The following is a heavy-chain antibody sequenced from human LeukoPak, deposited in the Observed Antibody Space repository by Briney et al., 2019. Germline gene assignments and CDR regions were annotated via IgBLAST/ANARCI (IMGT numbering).Heavy chain of an antibody. V-gene: IGHV3-30*02. Sequence: GGSLRLSCAASGFTFRSYGVHWVRQAPGKGLEWVAFIRYDGSSKSYADAVKGRFTISRDNSKNTLYLQMNSLRAEDTAVYYCAKDRLRGYTYVDYWGQGTLVTVSS. CDR1: GFTFRSYG. CDR3: AKDRLRGYTYVDY. D-gene: IGHD5-18*01. CDR2: IRYDGSSK. J-gene: IGHJ4*02.